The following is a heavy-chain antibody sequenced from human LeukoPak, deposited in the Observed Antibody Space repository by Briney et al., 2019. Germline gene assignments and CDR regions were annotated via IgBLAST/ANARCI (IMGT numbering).Heavy chain of an antibody. V-gene: IGHV4-34*01. Sequence: PAETLSLTCAVYGGSFRGYYWSWIRQPPGKGLEWIGEIYHSGSTNYNPSLKSRVTISVDTSKNQFSLKLSSVTAADTAVYYCARGGSRYCSSSSCRERDKTKWFDPWGQGTLFTVSS. CDR1: GGSFRGYY. CDR2: IYHSGST. D-gene: IGHD2-2*01. J-gene: IGHJ5*02. CDR3: ARGGSRYCSSSSCRERDKTKWFDP.